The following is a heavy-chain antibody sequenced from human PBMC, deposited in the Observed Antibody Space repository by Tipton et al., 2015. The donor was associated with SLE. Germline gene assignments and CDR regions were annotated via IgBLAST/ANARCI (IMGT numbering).Heavy chain of an antibody. CDR3: ARGDYYFDY. CDR1: GGSISSYY. CDR2: IYTNENT. Sequence: LRLSCTVSGGSISSYYWSWIRQPAGGGLEWIGRIYTNENTNYNPSLKSRVTMSVDTSKNQFSLKLSAVTAADTAVYYCARGDYYFDYWGQGTLVTVSS. D-gene: IGHD2-21*02. V-gene: IGHV4-4*07. J-gene: IGHJ4*02.